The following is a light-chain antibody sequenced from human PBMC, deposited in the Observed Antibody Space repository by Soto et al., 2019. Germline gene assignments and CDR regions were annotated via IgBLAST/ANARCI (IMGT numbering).Light chain of an antibody. J-gene: IGKJ1*01. V-gene: IGKV1-5*03. CDR2: KAS. Sequence: DIQMTQSPSTLSASVGDRVTITCRASQSISSWLAWYQQKPGKAPKLLIYKASSLESGVPSRFSGSGSGTEFTLTISSLQPDEFATYYCQQYNSYSFGQGTKVDNK. CDR3: QQYNSYS. CDR1: QSISSW.